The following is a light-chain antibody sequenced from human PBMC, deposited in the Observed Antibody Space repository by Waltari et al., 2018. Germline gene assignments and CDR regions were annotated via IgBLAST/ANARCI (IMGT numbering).Light chain of an antibody. CDR2: WND. J-gene: IGLJ3*02. V-gene: IGLV1-47*01. CDR1: RSNIGNTH. CDR3: AAWPESRSGWV. Sequence: QSVLNQPPSASGTPGQTVPISCFGSRSNIGNTHIYWYQHVPGTAPKPLIYWNDRGPAGVPGRLSASKSGTTATLMISGRGSDDEADYFCAAWPESRSGWVFGGGTKLTVL.